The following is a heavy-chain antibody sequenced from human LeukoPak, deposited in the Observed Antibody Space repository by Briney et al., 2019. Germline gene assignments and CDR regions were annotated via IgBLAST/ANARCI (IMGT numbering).Heavy chain of an antibody. CDR1: GFTVSSNY. J-gene: IGHJ3*02. CDR2: IYSGGST. Sequence: GGSLRLSCAASGFTVSSNYMSWVRQAPGKGLEWVSVIYSGGSTYYADSVKGRFTISRDNSKNTLYLQMNSLGAEDTAVYYCAREAYYYGSGSYSADAFDIWGQGTMVTVSS. D-gene: IGHD3-10*01. V-gene: IGHV3-66*01. CDR3: AREAYYYGSGSYSADAFDI.